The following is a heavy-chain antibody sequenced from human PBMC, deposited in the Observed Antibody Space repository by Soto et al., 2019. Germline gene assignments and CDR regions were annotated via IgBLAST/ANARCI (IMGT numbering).Heavy chain of an antibody. Sequence: PGESLKISCKGSGYSFTTHWIGRVRQMSGKGLEWMGVIYPGDSDTRYSPSFQGQVTISADKSISTAYLQWSSLKASDTAMYYCVSTAAIGPGSPDCSQHWGQGTRVTVSS. CDR3: VSTAAIGPGSPDCSQH. J-gene: IGHJ1*01. V-gene: IGHV5-51*01. CDR1: GYSFTTHW. D-gene: IGHD6-13*01. CDR2: IYPGDSDT.